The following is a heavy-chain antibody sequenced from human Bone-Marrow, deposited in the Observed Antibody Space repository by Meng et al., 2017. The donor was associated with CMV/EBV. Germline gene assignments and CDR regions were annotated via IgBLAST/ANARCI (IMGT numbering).Heavy chain of an antibody. J-gene: IGHJ6*02. D-gene: IGHD1-26*01. V-gene: IGHV3-13*03. CDR3: ARVGQSLYGMDV. CDR2: IGTAGDT. CDR1: GFTFSSYD. Sequence: GESLKISCAACGFTFSSYDMHWVRQATGKGLEWVSAIGTAGDTYYPGSVKGQFTITRENAKNSLYLQMNSLRAGDTAVYYCARVGQSLYGMDVWGHGTTVTVSS.